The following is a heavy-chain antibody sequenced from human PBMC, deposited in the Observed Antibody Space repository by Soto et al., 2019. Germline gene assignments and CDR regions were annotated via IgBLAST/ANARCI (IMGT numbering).Heavy chain of an antibody. CDR1: GFSFSSYA. J-gene: IGHJ4*02. CDR3: ARDQGRSITCQLDY. Sequence: VRLSCEASGFSFSSYAMKWFSQAPGKGLEWVAVISYDGSNTYYADSVKGRFTISRDNMLYLQMNSLRAEDTAVYYCARDQGRSITCQLDYWGQGTLVTVSS. CDR2: ISYDGSNT. V-gene: IGHV3-30-3*01. D-gene: IGHD2-2*01.